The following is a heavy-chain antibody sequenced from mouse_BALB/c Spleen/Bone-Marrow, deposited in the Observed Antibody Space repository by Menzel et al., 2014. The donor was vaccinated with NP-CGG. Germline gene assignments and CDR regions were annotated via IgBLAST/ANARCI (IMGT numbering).Heavy chain of an antibody. CDR2: IWAGGST. CDR1: GFSLTSYG. V-gene: IGHV2-9*02. CDR3: ASPIYYDYPLFAY. D-gene: IGHD2-4*01. J-gene: IGHJ3*01. Sequence: VQLQQSGPGLVAPSQSLSITCTVSGFSLTSYGVHWVRQPPGKGLEWLGVIWAGGSTNYNSALMSRLSISKDNSKSQVFLKMNSRQTDDTAMYYCASPIYYDYPLFAYWGQGTLVTVSA.